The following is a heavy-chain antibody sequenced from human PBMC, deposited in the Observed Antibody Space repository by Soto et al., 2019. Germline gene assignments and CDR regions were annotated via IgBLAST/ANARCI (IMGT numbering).Heavy chain of an antibody. CDR3: ARPAWGLWFGYMYV. CDR1: GFTVSGNY. Sequence: EVQLVESGGGLVQPGGSLRLSCAVSGFTVSGNYMSWVRQAPGKGLEWVSVLYSGGTTYYADSVKGRFTISRHNSNNTLFLQMDSLRVDDTAIYYCARPAWGLWFGYMYVRGKGTTVTVSS. CDR2: LYSGGTT. J-gene: IGHJ6*03. D-gene: IGHD3-10*01. V-gene: IGHV3-53*04.